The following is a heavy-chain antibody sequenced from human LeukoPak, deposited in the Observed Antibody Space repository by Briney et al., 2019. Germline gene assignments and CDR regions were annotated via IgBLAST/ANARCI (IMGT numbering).Heavy chain of an antibody. V-gene: IGHV1-46*01. CDR1: GYTFTSYY. Sequence: ASVKVSCKASGYTFTSYYMHWVRQAPGQGLEWMGIINPSGGSTSYAQKFQGRVTMTRDMSTSTVYMELSSLRSEDTAVYYCAREAAAGITEIWGKGTTVTVSS. CDR3: AREAAAGITEI. CDR2: INPSGGST. D-gene: IGHD6-13*01. J-gene: IGHJ6*04.